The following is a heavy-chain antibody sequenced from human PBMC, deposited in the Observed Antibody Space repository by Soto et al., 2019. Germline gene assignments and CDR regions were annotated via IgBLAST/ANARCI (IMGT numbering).Heavy chain of an antibody. V-gene: IGHV4-4*07. Sequence: QVQLQESGPGLVKPSETLSLTCSVSGGSIISYWWSWIRQPAGKGLEWIGRVYSSGTTDYNPSLNSRATLSVETSKNQFSLKLSSVTAADTAVYYCARDIGSYAYGEGYWGQGIQVTGSS. CDR1: GGSIISYW. CDR2: VYSSGTT. CDR3: ARDIGSYAYGEGY. J-gene: IGHJ4*02. D-gene: IGHD3-10*01.